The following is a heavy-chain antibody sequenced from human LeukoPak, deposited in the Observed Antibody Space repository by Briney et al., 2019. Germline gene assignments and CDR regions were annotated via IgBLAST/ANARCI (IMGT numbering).Heavy chain of an antibody. CDR3: AKVQGFTFDY. J-gene: IGHJ4*02. Sequence: PGGSLRLSCAASGFTFSSYWMSWVRQAPGKGLEWVSGISGSGGSTYYADSVKGRFTISRDNSKKTLYLQMDSLRAEDTAVYYCAKVQGFTFDYWGQGTLVTVSS. V-gene: IGHV3-23*01. CDR1: GFTFSSYW. CDR2: ISGSGGST.